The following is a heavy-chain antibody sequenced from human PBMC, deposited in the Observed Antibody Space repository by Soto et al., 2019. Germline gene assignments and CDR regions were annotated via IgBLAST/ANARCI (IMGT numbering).Heavy chain of an antibody. Sequence: EVHLVDSGGGLVQPGGSLSLPCRAFTSPLVNYWCNWVAQARGKGLVWVSGINNDGSTTRYADSVKGRFTIFRDNAKNMVYLQMNSLRAEDMAVYYCTRDTGVDFDYWGQGSLVTVSS. V-gene: IGHV3-74*01. CDR3: TRDTGVDFDY. CDR2: INNDGSTT. J-gene: IGHJ4*02. D-gene: IGHD3-3*01. CDR1: TSPLVNYW.